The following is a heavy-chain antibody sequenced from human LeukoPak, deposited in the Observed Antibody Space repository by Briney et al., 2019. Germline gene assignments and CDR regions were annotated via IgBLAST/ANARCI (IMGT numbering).Heavy chain of an antibody. V-gene: IGHV3-30*02. D-gene: IGHD3-22*01. CDR1: GFTFSGFG. CDR2: IHTDQTIQ. Sequence: PGGSLRLSCAASGFTFSGFGMHWVRQAPGKGLERVAYIHTDQTIQYYADSVKGRFTISRDNSKNTLYLQMKTLRSEDTAVYYCARDYYDSSGYVWFDPWGQGTLVTVSS. CDR3: ARDYYDSSGYVWFDP. J-gene: IGHJ5*02.